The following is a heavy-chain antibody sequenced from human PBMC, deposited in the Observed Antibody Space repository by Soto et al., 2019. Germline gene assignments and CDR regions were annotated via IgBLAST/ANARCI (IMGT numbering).Heavy chain of an antibody. D-gene: IGHD2-2*01. V-gene: IGHV3-23*01. CDR2: ISGSGGST. J-gene: IGHJ5*02. CDR3: AKGGYCSSTSCYVWFDP. Sequence: GGSLRLSCAACGFTFRSYAMSWVRQAPGKGLEWVSAISGSGGSTYYADSVKGRFTISRDNSKNTLYLQMNSLRAEDTAVYYCAKGGYCSSTSCYVWFDPWGQGALVTVSS. CDR1: GFTFRSYA.